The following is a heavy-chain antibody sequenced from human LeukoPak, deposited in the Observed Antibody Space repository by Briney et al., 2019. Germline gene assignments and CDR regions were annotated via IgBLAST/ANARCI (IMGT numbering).Heavy chain of an antibody. D-gene: IGHD2-21*01. CDR3: VKEPLLSLDYGASRGES. CDR1: GFTFANCP. J-gene: IGHJ4*02. CDR2: ISGGGGTT. V-gene: IGHV3-23*01. Sequence: GGSLRLSCAASGFTFANCPMSWVRQAPGKGLEWLSVISGGGGTTHYVDSVKGRFSISRDNSKKMVFLQMNSLRVDDTALYFCVKEPLLSLDYGASRGESWGRGTLVTVSS.